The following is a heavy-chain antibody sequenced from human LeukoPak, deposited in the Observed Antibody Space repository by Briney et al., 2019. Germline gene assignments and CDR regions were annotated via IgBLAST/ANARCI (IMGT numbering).Heavy chain of an antibody. D-gene: IGHD1-1*01. J-gene: IGHJ6*02. V-gene: IGHV3-64*04. CDR3: ARMENYYYYGMDV. Sequence: PGGSLRLSCSTSGFTFSNHFMHWVRQAPGKGLEYVSSIGPNGASTLYADSVKGRFTISRDNAKNSLYLQMNSLRAEDTAVYYCARMENYYYYGMDVWGQGTTVTVSS. CDR2: IGPNGAST. CDR1: GFTFSNHF.